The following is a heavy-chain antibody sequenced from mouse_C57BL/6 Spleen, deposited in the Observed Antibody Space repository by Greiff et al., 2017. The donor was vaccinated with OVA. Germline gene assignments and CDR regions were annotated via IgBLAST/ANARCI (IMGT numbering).Heavy chain of an antibody. CDR2: ISNKANGYTT. D-gene: IGHD2-3*01. CDR1: GFTFTDYY. Sequence: EVQLVESGGGLVQPGGSLSLSCAASGFTFTDYYMSWVSQPPGKALEWLGFISNKANGYTTEHSASVKGRFTISRDNSQSILYLQMNALIAEDSATYYCARYIGDGYPYAMDYWGQGTSVTVSS. J-gene: IGHJ4*01. V-gene: IGHV7-3*01. CDR3: ARYIGDGYPYAMDY.